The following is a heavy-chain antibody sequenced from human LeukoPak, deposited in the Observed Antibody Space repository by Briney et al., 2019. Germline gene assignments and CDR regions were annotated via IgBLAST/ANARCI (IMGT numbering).Heavy chain of an antibody. CDR3: ASLPGYSSSPGDY. CDR2: INPNSGGT. V-gene: IGHV1-2*02. J-gene: IGHJ4*02. CDR1: GYTFTGYY. Sequence: ASVKVSCKASGYTFTGYYMHWVRQAPGQGLEWMGWINPNSGGTNYAQKFQGRATMTRDTSISTAYMELSRLRSDDTAVYYCASLPGYSSSPGDYWGQGTLVTVSS. D-gene: IGHD6-13*01.